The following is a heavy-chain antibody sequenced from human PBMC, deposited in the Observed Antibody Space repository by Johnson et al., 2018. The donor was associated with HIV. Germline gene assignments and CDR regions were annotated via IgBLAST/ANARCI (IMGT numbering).Heavy chain of an antibody. Sequence: QMQLVESGGGVVQPGRSLRLSCAASGFTFSSYAMHWVRQAPGKGLEWVALISYDGSNKYYADSVKGRFTISRDNSKNTLYLQMNSLRAEDTAVYYCAKEDYYGSGSYDAFDIWGQGTMVTVSS. J-gene: IGHJ3*02. CDR1: GFTFSSYA. D-gene: IGHD3-10*01. CDR3: AKEDYYGSGSYDAFDI. V-gene: IGHV3-30-3*01. CDR2: ISYDGSNK.